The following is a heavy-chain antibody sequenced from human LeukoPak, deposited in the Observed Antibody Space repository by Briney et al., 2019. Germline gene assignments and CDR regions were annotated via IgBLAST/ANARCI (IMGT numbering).Heavy chain of an antibody. V-gene: IGHV1-2*04. CDR3: ARDLGYCSSTSCYDAYYYGMDV. D-gene: IGHD2-2*01. J-gene: IGHJ6*02. Sequence: ASVKVSCKASGYTFTGYYMHWVRQAPGQGLEWMGWINPNSGGTNYAQKFQGWVTMTRDTSISTAYMELSRLRSDDTAVYYCARDLGYCSSTSCYDAYYYGMDVWGQGTTVTVSS. CDR2: INPNSGGT. CDR1: GYTFTGYY.